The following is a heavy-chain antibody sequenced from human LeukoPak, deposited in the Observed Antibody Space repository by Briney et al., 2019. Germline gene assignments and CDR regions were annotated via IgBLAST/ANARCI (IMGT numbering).Heavy chain of an antibody. Sequence: PGGSLRLSCAVSGVTLSNYGMLWVRQAPGKGLEWVAVIWYDGSNKYYADSVKGRFIISRDNSKNTLYLQMNSLRAEDTAVYYCARDISGYYYFDYWSQGTLVTVSS. CDR1: GVTLSNYG. J-gene: IGHJ4*02. D-gene: IGHD3-22*01. CDR2: IWYDGSNK. CDR3: ARDISGYYYFDY. V-gene: IGHV3-33*01.